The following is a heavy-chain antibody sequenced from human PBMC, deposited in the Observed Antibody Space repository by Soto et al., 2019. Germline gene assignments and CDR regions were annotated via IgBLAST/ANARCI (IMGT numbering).Heavy chain of an antibody. CDR2: IIPIFGTA. Sequence: ASVKVSCKASGVTFSSYAISWVRQAPGQGLEWMGGIIPIFGTANYAQKFQGRVTITADKSTSTAYMELSSLRSEDTAVYYCARGSDDFWSGYYEFDPWGQGTLVTVS. CDR1: GVTFSSYA. CDR3: ARGSDDFWSGYYEFDP. V-gene: IGHV1-69*06. D-gene: IGHD3-3*01. J-gene: IGHJ5*02.